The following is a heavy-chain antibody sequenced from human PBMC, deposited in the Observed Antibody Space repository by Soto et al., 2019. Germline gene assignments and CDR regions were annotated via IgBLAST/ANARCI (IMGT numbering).Heavy chain of an antibody. Sequence: QITLKESGPTLVKPTQTLTLTCTFSGFSLSTSGVGVGWIRQPPGKALEWLSLIYWDDDKRYSPSLKSRLTITKDTSKNQVVRTMTTMDPVDTATYYWAQFGGHDYGGQGTLFTVSS. D-gene: IGHD3-10*01. J-gene: IGHJ4*02. CDR1: GFSLSTSGVG. V-gene: IGHV2-5*02. CDR3: AQFGGHDY. CDR2: IYWDDDK.